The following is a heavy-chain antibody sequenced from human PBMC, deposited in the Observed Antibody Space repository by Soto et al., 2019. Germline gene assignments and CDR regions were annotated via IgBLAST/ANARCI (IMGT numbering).Heavy chain of an antibody. CDR2: ISSSSSYI. D-gene: IGHD2-15*01. CDR3: ASSSCEDERCHFDH. Sequence: PGGSLSLSCAASGFTFRSYSMNWVRQAPGKGLEWVSSISSSSSYIYYADSVKGRFTISRDNPKNSLILQMTSLRVEDTAIYYWASSSCEDERCHFDHRGQVGQVTV. CDR1: GFTFRSYS. J-gene: IGHJ4*02. V-gene: IGHV3-21*04.